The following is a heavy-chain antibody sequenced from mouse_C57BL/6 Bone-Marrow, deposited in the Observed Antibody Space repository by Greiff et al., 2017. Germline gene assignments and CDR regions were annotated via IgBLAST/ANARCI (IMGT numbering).Heavy chain of an antibody. V-gene: IGHV1-64*01. CDR1: GYTFTSYW. Sequence: QVQLQQPGAELVKPGVSVKLSCKASGYTFTSYWMHWVKQRPGQGLEWIGMIHPNSGSTNYNEKFKSKATLTVDKSSSTAYMQLSSLTSEDSAVYYCALRRGDYYAMDYWGQGTSVTVSS. D-gene: IGHD2-12*01. J-gene: IGHJ4*01. CDR3: ALRRGDYYAMDY. CDR2: IHPNSGST.